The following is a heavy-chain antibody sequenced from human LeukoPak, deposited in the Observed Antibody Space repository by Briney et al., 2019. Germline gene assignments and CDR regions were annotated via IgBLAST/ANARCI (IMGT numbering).Heavy chain of an antibody. D-gene: IGHD2-15*01. CDR2: IKQDGSEK. J-gene: IGHJ4*02. CDR1: GFTFSTFW. V-gene: IGHV3-7*01. Sequence: GGSLRLSCAASGFTFSTFWMNWVRQAPGKGLEWVANIKQDGSEKYYVDSVKGRFTISRDNAKNSLYLQMNSLRVEDTAVYYCARVGIEGDCSGGSCFTNYFDYWGQGTLVTVSS. CDR3: ARVGIEGDCSGGSCFTNYFDY.